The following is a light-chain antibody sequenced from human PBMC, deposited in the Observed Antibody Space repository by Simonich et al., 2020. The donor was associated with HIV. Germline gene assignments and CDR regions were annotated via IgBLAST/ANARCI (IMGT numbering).Light chain of an antibody. CDR3: QQYNNWPLL. V-gene: IGKV3-15*01. Sequence: EIVMTQSPATLSVSPGERATLSCRASQSFSTNLAWYQQKPGQAPRLLIYGASTRATGIPARFSGSGSGTEFTLTISSMQSEDFAIYYCQQYNNWPLLFGQGTKVEIK. CDR1: QSFSTN. J-gene: IGKJ2*01. CDR2: GAS.